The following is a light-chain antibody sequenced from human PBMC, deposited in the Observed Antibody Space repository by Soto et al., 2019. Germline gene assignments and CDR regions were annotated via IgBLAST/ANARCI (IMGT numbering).Light chain of an antibody. J-gene: IGKJ1*01. CDR2: AAS. V-gene: IGKV3-20*01. CDR3: HHYGTSPTWT. CDR1: QGVTSDY. Sequence: IVLTQSPGTLSLSPGERATLSCRASQGVTSDYLAWYQQKPGQAPRLLIYAASSRATGLPDRFSGSGSGTDFTLTISRLEPEDFAVYYCHHYGTSPTWTFGQGTKVDIK.